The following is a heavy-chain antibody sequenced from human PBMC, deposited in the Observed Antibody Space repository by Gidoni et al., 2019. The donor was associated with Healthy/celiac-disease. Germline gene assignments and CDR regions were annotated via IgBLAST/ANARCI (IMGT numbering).Heavy chain of an antibody. CDR3: ARGPSFSSSSYYYYYGMDV. CDR2: ISAYNGNT. D-gene: IGHD6-13*01. J-gene: IGHJ6*02. V-gene: IGHV1-18*01. Sequence: VQLVQSGAEVKKHGDSVTVSCKASGYTFNSSGIRWVRQAPGQVLEWVGWISAYNGNTNYAQKLQGRVTMTTDTSTSTAYMELRSLRSDDTAVYYCARGPSFSSSSYYYYYGMDVWGQGTTVTVSS. CDR1: GYTFNSSG.